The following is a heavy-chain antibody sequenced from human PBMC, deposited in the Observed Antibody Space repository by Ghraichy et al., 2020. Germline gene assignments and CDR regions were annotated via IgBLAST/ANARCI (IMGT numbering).Heavy chain of an antibody. CDR1: GGSFSGYY. J-gene: IGHJ3*02. CDR3: ARGFSALLWFGTRRGAFDI. CDR2: INHSGST. V-gene: IGHV4-34*01. Sequence: SETLSLTCAVYGGSFSGYYWSWIRQPPGKGLEWIGEINHSGSTNYNPSLKSRVTISVDTSKNQFSLKLSSVTAADTAVYYCARGFSALLWFGTRRGAFDIWGQGTMVTVSS. D-gene: IGHD3-10*01.